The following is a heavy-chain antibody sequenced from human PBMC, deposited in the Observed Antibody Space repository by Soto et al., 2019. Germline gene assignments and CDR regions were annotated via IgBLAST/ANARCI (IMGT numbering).Heavy chain of an antibody. J-gene: IGHJ4*02. V-gene: IGHV1-69*02. CDR2: VNPILSMS. Sequence: ASVKVSCKASGDTFSFYTINWVRQAPGLGLEWMGRVNPILSMSNYAQKFQGRVTMTGDTSASTAYMELRSLRSEDTAVYYCARGVAGIDYWGQGTLVTVSS. CDR3: ARGVAGIDY. D-gene: IGHD6-19*01. CDR1: GDTFSFYT.